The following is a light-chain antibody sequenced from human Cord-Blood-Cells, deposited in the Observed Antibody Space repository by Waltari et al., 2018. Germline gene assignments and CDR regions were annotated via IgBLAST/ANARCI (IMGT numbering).Light chain of an antibody. J-gene: IGKJ2*03. V-gene: IGKV2-28*01. CDR1: QSLLHSNGYNY. CDR2: SGS. Sequence: DIVMTQSPLSLPVTPGEPAPISCRSSQSLLHSNGYNYLDWYLQKPGQSPQLLIYSGSNRASGVPDRFSGSGSGTDFTLKISRVEAEDVGVYYCMQALQTPYSFGQGTKLEIK. CDR3: MQALQTPYS.